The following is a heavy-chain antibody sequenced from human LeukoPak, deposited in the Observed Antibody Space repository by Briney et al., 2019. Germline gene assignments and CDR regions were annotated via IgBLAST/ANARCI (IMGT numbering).Heavy chain of an antibody. V-gene: IGHV4-34*01. CDR2: INHSGST. J-gene: IGHJ6*02. CDR1: GGSFSGYY. D-gene: IGHD3-10*01. CDR3: ARAGQNRFYGMDV. Sequence: PSETLSLTCAVYGGSFSGYYWSWIRQPPGKGLEWIGEINHSGSTNYNPSLKSRVTISVDTSKNQFSLGLSSVTAADTAVYYCARAGQNRFYGMDVWGQGTTVTVSS.